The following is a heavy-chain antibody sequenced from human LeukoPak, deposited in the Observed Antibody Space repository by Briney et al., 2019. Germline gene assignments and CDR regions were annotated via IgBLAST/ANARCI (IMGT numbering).Heavy chain of an antibody. V-gene: IGHV4-59*12. CDR2: VYYSGVT. J-gene: IGHJ4*02. CDR3: ARDLGYYDSSGYYYYFDY. D-gene: IGHD3-22*01. Sequence: PSETLSLTCTVSGGSTGSDYWSWIRQPPGEGLEWIAYVYYSGVTSYNPSLKSRVAISIDTSKNQFSLKLSSVTAADTAVYYCARDLGYYDSSGYYYYFDYWGQGTLVTVSS. CDR1: GGSTGSDY.